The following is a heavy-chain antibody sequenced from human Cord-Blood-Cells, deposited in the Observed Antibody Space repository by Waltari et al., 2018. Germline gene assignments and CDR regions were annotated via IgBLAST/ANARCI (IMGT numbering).Heavy chain of an antibody. V-gene: IGHV1-69*01. D-gene: IGHD5-12*01. CDR2: DIPNVGTA. J-gene: IGHJ4*02. CDR3: ARGCRDGYNYYFDY. Sequence: QVQLVQSGAEVKKPGSSVKVSCKASGGTFSSYAISWVRQAPGKGLEWMGGDIPNVGTASYAQKFQGRVTITADESTSTAYMELSSLRSEDTAVYYCARGCRDGYNYYFDYWGQGTLVTVSS. CDR1: GGTFSSYA.